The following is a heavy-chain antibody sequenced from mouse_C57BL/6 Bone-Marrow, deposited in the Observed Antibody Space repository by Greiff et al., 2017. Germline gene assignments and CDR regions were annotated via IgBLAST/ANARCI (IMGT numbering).Heavy chain of an antibody. CDR3: ARYDGYSPFAY. Sequence: EVHLVESGGGLVQPGGSLKLSCAASGFTFSDYYMYWVRQTPEKRLEWVAYISNGGGSTYYPDTVKGRFTIPRDNAKNTLYLQMSRLNSEDTAMYYCARYDGYSPFAYWGQGTLVTVSA. CDR2: ISNGGGST. J-gene: IGHJ3*01. CDR1: GFTFSDYY. V-gene: IGHV5-12*01. D-gene: IGHD2-3*01.